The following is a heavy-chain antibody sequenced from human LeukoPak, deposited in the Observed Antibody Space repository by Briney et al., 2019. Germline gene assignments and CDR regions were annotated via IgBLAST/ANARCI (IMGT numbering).Heavy chain of an antibody. V-gene: IGHV3-23*01. CDR3: AKDQVAYDFWSGYHYTYYFDY. Sequence: GGSLRLSCAASGFTFSSYSMNWVRQAPGKGLEWVSAISGSGGSTYYADSVKGRFTISRDNSKNTLYLQMNSLRAEDTAVYYCAKDQVAYDFWSGYHYTYYFDYWGQGTLVTVSS. CDR1: GFTFSSYS. J-gene: IGHJ4*02. CDR2: ISGSGGST. D-gene: IGHD3-3*01.